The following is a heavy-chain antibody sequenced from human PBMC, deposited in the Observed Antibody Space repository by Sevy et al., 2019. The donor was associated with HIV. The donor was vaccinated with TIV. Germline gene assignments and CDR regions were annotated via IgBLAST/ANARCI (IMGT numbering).Heavy chain of an antibody. D-gene: IGHD6-19*01. CDR3: ARARSIAVAGTFYYYGMDV. Sequence: GGSLRLSCAASGFTFSSYDMHWVRQATGKGLEWVSAIGTAGDTYYPGPVKGRFTNSRENAKNSLYLQMNSLRAGDTAVYYCARARSIAVAGTFYYYGMDVWGQGTTVTVSS. V-gene: IGHV3-13*01. CDR2: IGTAGDT. CDR1: GFTFSSYD. J-gene: IGHJ6*02.